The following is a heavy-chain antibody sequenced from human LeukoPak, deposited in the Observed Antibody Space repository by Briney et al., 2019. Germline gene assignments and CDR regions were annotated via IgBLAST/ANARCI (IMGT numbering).Heavy chain of an antibody. CDR3: ARLGYYDSSGSSDIDY. D-gene: IGHD3-22*01. J-gene: IGHJ4*02. CDR2: MYTSGST. V-gene: IGHV4-61*02. CDR1: GGSISSGGYY. Sequence: SETLSLTCTVSGGSISSGGYYWTWIRQPAGKGLEWIGRMYTSGSTNYNPSLKSRVTISVDTSKNQFSLKLSSVTAADTAVYYCARLGYYDSSGSSDIDYWGQGTLVTVSS.